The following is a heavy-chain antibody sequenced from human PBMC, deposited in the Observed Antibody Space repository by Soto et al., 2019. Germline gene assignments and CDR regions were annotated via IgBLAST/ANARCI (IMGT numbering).Heavy chain of an antibody. J-gene: IGHJ5*02. Sequence: GGALRLSCAASGVTFRSYAMSWVRQAPGKGLEWVSAISGGGDRTYYADSVKGRFTTPRDNSKNTLYLQMNSLRAEDTAVYYCAKFPRYFDRNNWFAPWGQRTLVPVSS. CDR3: AKFPRYFDRNNWFAP. CDR1: GVTFRSYA. V-gene: IGHV3-23*01. D-gene: IGHD3-9*01. CDR2: ISGGGDRT.